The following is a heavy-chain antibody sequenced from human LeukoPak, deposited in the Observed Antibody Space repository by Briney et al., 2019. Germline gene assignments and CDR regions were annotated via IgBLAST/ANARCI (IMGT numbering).Heavy chain of an antibody. Sequence: SETLSLTCTVSGGSISSGSYYWSWIRQPAGKGLEWIGRIYTSGSTNYNPSLKSRVTISVDTSKNQFSLNLTYVTAADTGIYYCARVLLTYSRGYYSYFMDVWGKGTTVTVSS. CDR1: GGSISSGSYY. CDR3: ARVLLTYSRGYYSYFMDV. D-gene: IGHD3-22*01. CDR2: IYTSGST. V-gene: IGHV4-61*02. J-gene: IGHJ6*03.